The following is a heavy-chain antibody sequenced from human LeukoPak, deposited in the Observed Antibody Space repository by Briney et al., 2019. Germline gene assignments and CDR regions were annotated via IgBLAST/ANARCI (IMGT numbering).Heavy chain of an antibody. CDR2: ISAYNLNT. CDR3: ARVGNGASWPWEWFDP. J-gene: IGHJ5*02. Sequence: ASVKVSCKASGYTINGYAITWVRQAPGQGLEWMGWISAYNLNTNYAQNLQGRVTMTIDTSTTTAYMELRSLRFDDTAVYYCARVGNGASWPWEWFDPWGQGTLVTVSS. CDR1: GYTINGYA. D-gene: IGHD2-8*01. V-gene: IGHV1-18*01.